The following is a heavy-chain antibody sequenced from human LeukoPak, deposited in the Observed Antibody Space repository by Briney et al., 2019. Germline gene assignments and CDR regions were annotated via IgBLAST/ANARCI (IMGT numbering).Heavy chain of an antibody. V-gene: IGHV1-46*01. J-gene: IGHJ4*02. CDR1: GYTFTSYY. Sequence: AASVKASCKASGYTFTSYYMHWVRQAPGQGLEWMGIINPSGGSTSYAQKFQGRVTMTRDMSTSTVYMELSSLRSEDTAVYYCARDQNRITMVRGVISGPTYYFDYWGQGTLVTVSS. CDR2: INPSGGST. CDR3: ARDQNRITMVRGVISGPTYYFDY. D-gene: IGHD3-10*01.